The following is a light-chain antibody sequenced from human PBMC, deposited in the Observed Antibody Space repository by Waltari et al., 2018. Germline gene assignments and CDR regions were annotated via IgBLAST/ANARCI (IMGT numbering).Light chain of an antibody. CDR3: QQANSFPIT. Sequence: DIQMTQSPSSVSASVGDRVTITCRASQDIRNWLAWYQQKPGEAPNLLIYATSSLQTGVPSRFSGSGSWTEFTLTISSLQPEDFATYYCQQANSFPITFGPGTKVDIK. CDR2: ATS. CDR1: QDIRNW. J-gene: IGKJ3*01. V-gene: IGKV1-12*01.